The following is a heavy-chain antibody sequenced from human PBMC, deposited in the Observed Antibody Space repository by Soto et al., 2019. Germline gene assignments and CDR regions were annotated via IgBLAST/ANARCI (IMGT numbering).Heavy chain of an antibody. CDR1: GYSFISYW. D-gene: IGHD3-22*01. CDR3: TRQSGYESSGHYTD. CDR2: MYPGNSDI. V-gene: IGHV5-51*01. J-gene: IGHJ4*02. Sequence: PGESLKISCKGSGYSFISYWIGWVRQMPGKGLEWMGIMYPGNSDIRYNPSFQGQVTMSADKSISTAYLQWSSLKASDTAMYYCTRQSGYESSGHYTDWGQGTTVTVSS.